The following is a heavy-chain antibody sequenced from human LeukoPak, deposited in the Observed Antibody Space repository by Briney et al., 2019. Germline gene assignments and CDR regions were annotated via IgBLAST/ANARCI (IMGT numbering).Heavy chain of an antibody. J-gene: IGHJ4*02. CDR2: ISYDGSYE. CDR1: GFTFSSYA. Sequence: PGGSLRLSCAASGFTFSSYAMHWVRQAPGKGLQWVAIISYDGSYEYYADSVKGRFTVSRDNSKNTLYLQMNSLRAEDTAVYYCAKDHKYRIAAAGRGWYFDYWGQGTLVTVSS. CDR3: AKDHKYRIAAAGRGWYFDY. V-gene: IGHV3-30-3*01. D-gene: IGHD6-13*01.